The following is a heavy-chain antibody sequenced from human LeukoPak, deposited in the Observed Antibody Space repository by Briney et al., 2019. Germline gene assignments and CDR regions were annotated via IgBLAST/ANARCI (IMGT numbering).Heavy chain of an antibody. D-gene: IGHD4-17*01. CDR3: ARGGSTVTTPYYYYYYMDV. Sequence: SVKVSCKASGGTFTSYAISWVRQAPGQGLEWMGGIIPIFGTANYAQKFQGRVTITADESTSTAYMELSSLRSEDTAVYYCARGGSTVTTPYYYYYYMDVWSKGTTVTISS. V-gene: IGHV1-69*13. J-gene: IGHJ6*03. CDR1: GGTFTSYA. CDR2: IIPIFGTA.